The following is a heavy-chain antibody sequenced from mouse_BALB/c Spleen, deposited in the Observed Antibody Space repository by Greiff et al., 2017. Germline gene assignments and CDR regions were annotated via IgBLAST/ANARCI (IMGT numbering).Heavy chain of an antibody. J-gene: IGHJ4*01. CDR2: IYPYNGGT. CDR3: TRWAITGAMDY. CDR1: GYTFTDYN. Sequence: VQLQQSGPELVKPGASVKISCKASGYTFTDYNMHWVKQSHGKSLEWIGYIYPYNGGTGYNQKFKSKATLTVDNSSSTAYMELRSLTSEDSAVYYGTRWAITGAMDYWGQGTSVTVSS. D-gene: IGHD2-4*01. V-gene: IGHV1S29*02.